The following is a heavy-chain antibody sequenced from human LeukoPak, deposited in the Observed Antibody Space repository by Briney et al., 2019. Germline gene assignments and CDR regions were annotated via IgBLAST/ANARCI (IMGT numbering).Heavy chain of an antibody. V-gene: IGHV3-23*01. D-gene: IGHD3-22*01. CDR1: GFTFSSYA. CDR2: IGGSGGST. J-gene: IGHJ4*02. CDR3: AKDDSSSYAGY. Sequence: PGGSLRLSCAASGFTFSSYAMSWVRQAPGKGLEWVSVIGGSGGSTYYADSVTGRFTISRDNSKNTLYLQMNSLRAEDTAVYFCAKDDSSSYAGYWGQGTLVTVSS.